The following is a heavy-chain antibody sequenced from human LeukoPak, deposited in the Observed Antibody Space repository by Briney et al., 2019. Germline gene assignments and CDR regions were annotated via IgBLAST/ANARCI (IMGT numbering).Heavy chain of an antibody. V-gene: IGHV3-21*01. Sequence: GGSLRLSCAASGFTFSSYSMNWVRQAPGKGLEWVSSISSSSSYIYYADSVEGRFTISRDNAKNSLYLQMNSLRAEDTAVYYCARSNRVVTEYRGIDYWGQGTLVTVSS. CDR1: GFTFSSYS. D-gene: IGHD2-21*02. J-gene: IGHJ4*02. CDR2: ISSSSSYI. CDR3: ARSNRVVTEYRGIDY.